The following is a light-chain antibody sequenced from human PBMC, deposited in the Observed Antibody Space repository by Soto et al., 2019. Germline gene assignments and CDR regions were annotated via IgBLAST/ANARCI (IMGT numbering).Light chain of an antibody. J-gene: IGKJ3*01. V-gene: IGKV1-9*01. Sequence: IQLTQSPSSLSASIGDRVTLTCRASQGISNYLAWYQQKPGKAPKLLIYGAVTLQSGVPSRFSGSGSGTDFTLTISSLQPDDLATYYCQQLNNFPPFTFGPGTKVDLK. CDR3: QQLNNFPPFT. CDR2: GAV. CDR1: QGISNY.